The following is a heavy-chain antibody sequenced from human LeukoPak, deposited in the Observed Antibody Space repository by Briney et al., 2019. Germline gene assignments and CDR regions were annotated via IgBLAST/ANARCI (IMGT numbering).Heavy chain of an antibody. J-gene: IGHJ4*02. Sequence: GGSLRLSCAASGFSFSNYAMSWVRQAPGKGLEWVSSISGSGGSTYYADSVKGRFTISRDNSKNTLYLQMNSLRAEDTAVYYCAKVGVRDILTGYTPHWFDYWGQGTLGTVSS. CDR2: ISGSGGST. V-gene: IGHV3-23*01. CDR3: AKVGVRDILTGYTPHWFDY. CDR1: GFSFSNYA. D-gene: IGHD3-9*01.